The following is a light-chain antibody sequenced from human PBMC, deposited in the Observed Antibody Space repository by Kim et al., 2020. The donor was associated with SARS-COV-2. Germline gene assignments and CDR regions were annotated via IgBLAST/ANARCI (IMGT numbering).Light chain of an antibody. CDR3: AAWDDSLNGVI. CDR2: TNN. Sequence: GPKVTLSCSGSSANIGRNSLNWYQQLPGTAPKFLIYTNNQRPSGVPDRFSGSKSGTSASLAISGLQSDDEADYYCAAWDDSLNGVIFGGGTQLTVL. CDR1: SANIGRNS. V-gene: IGLV1-44*01. J-gene: IGLJ2*01.